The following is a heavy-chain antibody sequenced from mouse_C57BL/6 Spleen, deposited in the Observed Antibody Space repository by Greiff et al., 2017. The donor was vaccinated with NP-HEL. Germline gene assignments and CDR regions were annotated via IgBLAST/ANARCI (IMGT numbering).Heavy chain of an antibody. D-gene: IGHD2-4*01. J-gene: IGHJ4*01. CDR2: IDPEDGET. CDR1: GFNIKDYY. V-gene: IGHV14-2*01. CDR3: ANYDYDYAMDY. Sequence: VQLQQSGAELVKPGASVKLSCTASGFNIKDYYMPWVKQRTEQGLEWIGRIDPEDGETKYAPKFQGKATITADTSSNTAYLQLSSLTSEDTAVYYCANYDYDYAMDYWGQGTSVTVSS.